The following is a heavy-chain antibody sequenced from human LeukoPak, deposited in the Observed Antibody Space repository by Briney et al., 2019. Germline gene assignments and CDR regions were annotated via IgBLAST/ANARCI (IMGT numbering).Heavy chain of an antibody. V-gene: IGHV3-23*01. CDR1: GFTFSSYA. CDR2: ISGSGGST. Sequence: GGSLRLSCAASGFTFSSYAMSWVRQGPGKGLEWVSTISGSGGSTYYADSVKGRFTISRDNSKNTLYLQMNSLRAEDTAVYYCAKHQETLDAFDIWGQGTMVTVSS. J-gene: IGHJ3*02. CDR3: AKHQETLDAFDI.